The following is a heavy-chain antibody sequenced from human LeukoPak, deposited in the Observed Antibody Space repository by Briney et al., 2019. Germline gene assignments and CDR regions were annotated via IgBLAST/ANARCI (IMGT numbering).Heavy chain of an antibody. D-gene: IGHD2-15*01. CDR2: INPNSGGT. V-gene: IGHV1-2*04. J-gene: IGHJ5*02. CDR3: ARGLVVAASRFDP. CDR1: GYTFTGYY. Sequence: ASVKVSCKASGYTFTGYYMHWVRQAPGQGLEWMGWINPNSGGTNYAQKFQGWVTMTRDTSISTAYMELSRLRSDDTAVYYCARGLVVAASRFDPWGQGTLVTVSS.